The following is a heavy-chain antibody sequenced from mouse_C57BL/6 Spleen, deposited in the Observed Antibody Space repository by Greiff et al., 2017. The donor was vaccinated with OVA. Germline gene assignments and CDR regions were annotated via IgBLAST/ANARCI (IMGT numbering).Heavy chain of an antibody. Sequence: EVHLVESGGGLVQPGGSLKLSCAASGFTFSDYGMAWVRQAPRKGPEWVAFISNLAYSIYYADTVTGRFTISREKAKNTLYLEMSSLRSEDTAMYYCESQGGRETFDYWGQGTTLTVSS. V-gene: IGHV5-15*01. CDR1: GFTFSDYG. CDR2: ISNLAYSI. CDR3: ESQGGRETFDY. J-gene: IGHJ2*01. D-gene: IGHD3-3*01.